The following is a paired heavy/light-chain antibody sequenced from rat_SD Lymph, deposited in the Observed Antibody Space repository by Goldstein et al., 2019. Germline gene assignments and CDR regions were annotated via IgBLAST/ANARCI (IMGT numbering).Light chain of an antibody. CDR3: LQHNSWPYT. V-gene: IGKV22S4*01. CDR2: NAN. CDR1: QNINRY. Sequence: DIQMTQSPSFLSASVGDRVTINCKASQNINRYLNWYQQKLGEAPKLLIYNANSLQTGIPSRFSGSGSGTDFTLTISSLQPEDVATYFCLQHNSWPYTFGAGTKLELK. J-gene: IGKJ2-3*01.
Heavy chain of an antibody. D-gene: IGHD1-1*01. CDR1: GFTFSNTW. J-gene: IGHJ2*01. Sequence: EVQLVETGGGLVRPGSSLKLSCATSGFTFSNTWMNWVRQAPGKGLEWVALIKDKYSNYEANYAESVKGRFTISRDDSKSRVYLQMNTLRDQDTATYYCTRRGATVVSDYWGQGVMVTVSS. CDR3: TRRGATVVSDY. CDR2: IKDKYSNYEA. V-gene: IGHV6-5*01.